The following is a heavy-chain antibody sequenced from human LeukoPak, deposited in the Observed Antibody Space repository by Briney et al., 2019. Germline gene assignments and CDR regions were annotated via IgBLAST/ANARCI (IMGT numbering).Heavy chain of an antibody. D-gene: IGHD5-12*01. V-gene: IGHV3-7*01. CDR2: IKQDGSEK. J-gene: IGHJ4*02. Sequence: GGSLKLSCAASGFTFSSYWMSWVRQAPGKGLEWVANIKQDGSEKYYVDSVKGRFTISGDNAKNSVYLQMNSLRVDDTAVYYCARGGYSFDYLGQETLVTVSS. CDR1: GFTFSSYW. CDR3: ARGGYSFDY.